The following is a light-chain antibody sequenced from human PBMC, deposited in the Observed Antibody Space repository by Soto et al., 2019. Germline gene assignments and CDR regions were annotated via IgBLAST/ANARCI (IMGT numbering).Light chain of an antibody. V-gene: IGLV2-8*01. Sequence: ALTQPPSASGSPGQSVTISCTGTSSDVGGYNYVSWYQQHPGKAPKLMIYEVTKRPSGVPDRFSGSKSGNTASLTVSGLQAEDEADYYCNSYAGSNNVFGTGTKVTVL. CDR2: EVT. CDR3: NSYAGSNNV. J-gene: IGLJ1*01. CDR1: SSDVGGYNY.